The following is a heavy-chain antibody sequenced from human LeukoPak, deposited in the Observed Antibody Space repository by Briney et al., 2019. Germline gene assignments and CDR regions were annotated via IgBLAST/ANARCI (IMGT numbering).Heavy chain of an antibody. CDR1: GGSFSGYL. V-gene: IGHV4-34*01. CDR2: INHSGSA. Sequence: SETLSLTCGVYGGSFSGYLWNWIRQPPGKGLEWLGEINHSGSANCNPSLKSGVTISVDTSKNQVTLSLTSVTAADTAVYYCAGGAPESYCNGFEPWGQGTLVTV. CDR3: AGGAPESYCNGFEP. D-gene: IGHD1-14*01. J-gene: IGHJ5*02.